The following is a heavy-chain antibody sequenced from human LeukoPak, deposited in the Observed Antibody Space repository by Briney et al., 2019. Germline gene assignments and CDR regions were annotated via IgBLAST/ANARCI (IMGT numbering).Heavy chain of an antibody. V-gene: IGHV3-7*03. Sequence: PGGSLRLSCAVSGFPFSNYWMSWVRQAPGKGLEWVANIKQDGSDRHYVDSVKGRFTISRDNAKNSLYLQMNSLRAEDTALYHCARSLRDGYNYIGFDYWGQGTLVTVSS. CDR3: ARSLRDGYNYIGFDY. J-gene: IGHJ4*02. CDR1: GFPFSNYW. D-gene: IGHD5-24*01. CDR2: IKQDGSDR.